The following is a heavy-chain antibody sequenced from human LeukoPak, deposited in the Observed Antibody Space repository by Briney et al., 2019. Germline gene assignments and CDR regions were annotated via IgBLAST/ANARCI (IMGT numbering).Heavy chain of an antibody. J-gene: IGHJ6*03. CDR2: ISRSGGTT. CDR1: GFTFSSYD. V-gene: IGHV3-23*01. Sequence: PGGSLRLSCAASGFTFSSYDITWVRQTPGKGQERVALISRSGGTTYYADSVKGRFTISRDNSKNTLYLQMNSLRAEDTAEYYCAKRGGTESFYYFYYMDVWGKGTTVTVSS. D-gene: IGHD2-15*01. CDR3: AKRGGTESFYYFYYMDV.